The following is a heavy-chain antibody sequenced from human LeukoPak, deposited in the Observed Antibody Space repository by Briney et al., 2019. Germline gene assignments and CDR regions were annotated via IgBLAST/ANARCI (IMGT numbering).Heavy chain of an antibody. V-gene: IGHV4-34*01. CDR3: ARGVGWPHTMTYYYYYMDV. J-gene: IGHJ6*03. CDR2: INHSGST. Sequence: SETLSLTCAVYGGSFSNYYYSWIRQPPGKGLEWIGEINHSGSTDYNPSLKSRVTMSVDTSKNQFSLNLSSVTAADAAVYYCARGVGWPHTMTYYYYYMDVWGKGTPVTVSS. D-gene: IGHD1-26*01. CDR1: GGSFSNYY.